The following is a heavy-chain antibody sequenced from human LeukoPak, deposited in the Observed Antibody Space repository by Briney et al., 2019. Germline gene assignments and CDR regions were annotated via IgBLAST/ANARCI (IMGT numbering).Heavy chain of an antibody. Sequence: PGGSLRLSCAASGFTFDDYAMHWVRQAPGKGLEWVSGISWNSGSIGYADSVKGRFTISRDNAKNSLYLQMNSLRAEDTALYYCAKYSPERGLDYWGQGTLVTVSS. D-gene: IGHD3-10*01. CDR1: GFTFDDYA. J-gene: IGHJ4*02. CDR3: AKYSPERGLDY. V-gene: IGHV3-9*01. CDR2: ISWNSGSI.